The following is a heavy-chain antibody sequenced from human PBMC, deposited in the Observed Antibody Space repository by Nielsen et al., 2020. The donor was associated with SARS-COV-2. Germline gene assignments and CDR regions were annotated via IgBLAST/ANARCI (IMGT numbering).Heavy chain of an antibody. J-gene: IGHJ5*02. Sequence: GGSLRLSCAASGFTFSSYTMHWVRQAPGKGLEWVAVISYDGSNKYYADSVKGRFTISRDNSKNTLYLQMNSLRAEDTAVYYCAREKGERFDPWGQGTLVTVSS. D-gene: IGHD1-1*01. CDR1: GFTFSSYT. CDR2: ISYDGSNK. V-gene: IGHV3-30-3*01. CDR3: AREKGERFDP.